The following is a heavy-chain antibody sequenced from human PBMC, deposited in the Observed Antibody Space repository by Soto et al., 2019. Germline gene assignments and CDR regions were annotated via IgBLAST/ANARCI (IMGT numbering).Heavy chain of an antibody. J-gene: IGHJ4*01. V-gene: IGHV3-9*01. CDR2: ISWNSDSI. Sequence: GGSLRLSCAASGFSFDDYAMHWVRQAPGKGLEWVSSISWNSDSIGYADSVKGRFTISRDNAKNSLYLQMNSLRAEDTALYYCAKGPRSSYYFDYWGQGTLVTVSS. CDR1: GFSFDDYA. D-gene: IGHD1-26*01. CDR3: AKGPRSSYYFDY.